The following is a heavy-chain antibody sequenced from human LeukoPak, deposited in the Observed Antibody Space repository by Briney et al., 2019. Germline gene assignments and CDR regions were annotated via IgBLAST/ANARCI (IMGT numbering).Heavy chain of an antibody. J-gene: IGHJ4*02. Sequence: GRSLRLSCAASGFTFDTYWMTWVRQAPGKGLEWVADIKQDGIEKYYVDSVKGRFTISRDNAKNSLYLQMNSLRAEDTAVYYCARDNYYDSSGYPFPFDYWGQGTLVTVSS. D-gene: IGHD3-22*01. CDR1: GFTFDTYW. CDR3: ARDNYYDSSGYPFPFDY. V-gene: IGHV3-7*01. CDR2: IKQDGIEK.